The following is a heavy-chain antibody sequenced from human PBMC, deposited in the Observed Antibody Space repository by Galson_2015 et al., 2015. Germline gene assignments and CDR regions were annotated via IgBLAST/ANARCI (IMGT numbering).Heavy chain of an antibody. CDR3: VSWELLEEPIDY. CDR2: IKSKTDGGTT. CDR1: GFTFSGSA. V-gene: IGHV3-15*01. D-gene: IGHD1-26*01. J-gene: IGHJ4*02. Sequence: SLRLSCAASGFTFSGSAMHWVRQAPGKGLEWVGRIKSKTDGGTTDYAAPVKGRFTISRDDSKNTLYLQMNSLKTEDTAVYYCVSWELLEEPIDYWGQGTLVTVSS.